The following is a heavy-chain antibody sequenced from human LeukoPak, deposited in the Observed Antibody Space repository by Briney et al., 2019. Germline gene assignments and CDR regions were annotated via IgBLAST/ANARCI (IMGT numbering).Heavy chain of an antibody. V-gene: IGHV1-3*01. J-gene: IGHJ6*02. Sequence: GASVKVSCKASGYTFTSYSMHWVRQAPAQRLEWMGWINAGNGNTKFSQKFQGRVTITRDTSASTAYMELSSLRSEDTAVYYCARFLGGSYGMDVWGQGTTVTVSS. CDR2: INAGNGNT. D-gene: IGHD1-26*01. CDR3: ARFLGGSYGMDV. CDR1: GYTFTSYS.